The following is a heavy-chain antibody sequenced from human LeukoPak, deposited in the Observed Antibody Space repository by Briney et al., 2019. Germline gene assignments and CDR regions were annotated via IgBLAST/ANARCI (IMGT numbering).Heavy chain of an antibody. Sequence: SETLSLTCTVSGGSISSGCYYWSWIRQHPGQGLEWIGYIYDSGSTYYNPSLKSRVTISVDTSKNQFSLKLSSVTAADTAIYYCARVGGMTTSNNAAFDIWGQGTMVTVSS. CDR1: GGSISSGCYY. CDR3: ARVGGMTTSNNAAFDI. J-gene: IGHJ3*02. D-gene: IGHD5-24*01. V-gene: IGHV4-31*03. CDR2: IYDSGST.